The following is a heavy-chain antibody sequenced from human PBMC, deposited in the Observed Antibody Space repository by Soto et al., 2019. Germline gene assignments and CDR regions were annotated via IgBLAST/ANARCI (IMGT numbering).Heavy chain of an antibody. Sequence: QLLESGGGLVQPGGSLGLSCATSGFTFRSYAMSWVRQAPGKGLEWVSTITSSGGNTFYAGSVKGRFTISRDNSKSTLSLQINSLKAEDTAIYYCAKGNGAAGGRGAYFHSWGQGTLVTVSS. D-gene: IGHD6-13*01. CDR1: GFTFRSYA. CDR2: ITSSGGNT. J-gene: IGHJ4*02. CDR3: AKGNGAAGGRGAYFHS. V-gene: IGHV3-23*01.